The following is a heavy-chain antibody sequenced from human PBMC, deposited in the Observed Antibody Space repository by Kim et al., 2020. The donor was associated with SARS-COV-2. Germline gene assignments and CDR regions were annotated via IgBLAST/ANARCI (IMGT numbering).Heavy chain of an antibody. V-gene: IGHV3-23*01. CDR2: GGT. D-gene: IGHD2-15*01. Sequence: GGTYYADSVKGRFTISRDNSKNTLYLQMNSLRAEDTAVYYCAKRGSWMDVWGQGTTVTVSS. J-gene: IGHJ6*02. CDR3: AKRGSWMDV.